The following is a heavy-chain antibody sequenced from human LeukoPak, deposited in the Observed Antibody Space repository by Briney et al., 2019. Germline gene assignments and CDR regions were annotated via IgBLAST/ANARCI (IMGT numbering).Heavy chain of an antibody. J-gene: IGHJ3*02. CDR2: IYYSGST. D-gene: IGHD3-22*01. CDR1: GGSISSSSYY. Sequence: SETLSLTCTVSGGSISSSSYYWGWIRQPPGKGLEWIGSIYYSGSTYYNPSLKSRVTISVDTSKNQFSLKLSSVIAADTAVYYCARRPSPYYYDSSGYHGAVDIWGQGTMVTVSS. V-gene: IGHV4-39*01. CDR3: ARRPSPYYYDSSGYHGAVDI.